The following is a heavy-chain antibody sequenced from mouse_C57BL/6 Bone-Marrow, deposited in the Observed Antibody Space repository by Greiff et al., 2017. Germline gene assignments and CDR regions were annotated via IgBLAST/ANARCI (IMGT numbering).Heavy chain of an antibody. V-gene: IGHV1-55*01. CDR2: IYPGSGST. J-gene: IGHJ3*01. CDR3: VYDYEAY. D-gene: IGHD2-4*01. CDR1: GYTFTSYW. Sequence: QVQLQQPGAELVKPGASVKMSCKASGYTFTSYWITWAKQRPGQGLEWIGDIYPGSGSTNYNEKFKSKATLTVDTSSSTAYMQLSSLTSEASAVYYCVYDYEAYWGQGTLVTVSA.